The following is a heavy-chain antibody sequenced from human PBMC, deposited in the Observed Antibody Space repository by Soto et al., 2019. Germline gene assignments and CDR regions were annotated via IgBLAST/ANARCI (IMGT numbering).Heavy chain of an antibody. CDR3: VRDSARIVVVPRVDGDNWLDP. D-gene: IGHD2-2*01. CDR2: ISVSSDNI. Sequence: GGSLRLSCAASGFTFSDYFMIWIRQAPGKGLEWVSFISVSSDNIKYADSVKGRFTISRDNAKNSLYLQMNSLRAEDTAVYYCVRDSARIVVVPRVDGDNWLDPWGRGTLVTVSS. V-gene: IGHV3-11*06. J-gene: IGHJ5*02. CDR1: GFTFSDYF.